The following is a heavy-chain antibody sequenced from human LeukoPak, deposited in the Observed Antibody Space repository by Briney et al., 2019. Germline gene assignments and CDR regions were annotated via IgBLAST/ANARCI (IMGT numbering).Heavy chain of an antibody. CDR2: IFYAGST. CDR1: GGSHSIYF. V-gene: IGHV4-59*12. CDR3: ARWRGNYYGSDNWFDP. J-gene: IGHJ5*02. D-gene: IGHD3-10*01. Sequence: PSETLSLTCTVSGGSHSIYFGSWIRQPPGKGLEWIGYIFYAGSTNYSPSLKSRVTISVDTSKNQFSLKLSSVTAADTAVYYCARWRGNYYGSDNWFDPWGQGTLVTVSS.